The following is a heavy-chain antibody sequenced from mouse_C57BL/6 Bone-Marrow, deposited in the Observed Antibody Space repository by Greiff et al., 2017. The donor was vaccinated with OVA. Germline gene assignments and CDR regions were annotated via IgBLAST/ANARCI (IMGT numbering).Heavy chain of an antibody. V-gene: IGHV1-26*01. CDR2: INPNNGGT. CDR3: AMSAY. J-gene: IGHJ3*01. Sequence: EVQLQQSGPELVKPGASVKISCKASGYTFTDYYMNWVKQSHGKSLEWIGDINPNNGGTSYNQKFKSKATLTVDKSSSTAYMQLSSLTSEDSAVYYCAMSAYWGQGTLVTVSA. CDR1: GYTFTDYY.